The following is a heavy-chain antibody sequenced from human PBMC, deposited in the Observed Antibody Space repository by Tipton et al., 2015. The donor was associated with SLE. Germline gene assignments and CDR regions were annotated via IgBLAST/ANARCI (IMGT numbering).Heavy chain of an antibody. D-gene: IGHD3-3*01. CDR3: ARDLFVEFYRSWSDYAYYFDY. Sequence: TLSLTCTVSGGSLNDHYWTWIRQPPGKGLEWIGSIYYSGSTYYNPSRKSRVTISVDTSGNQVSLRLRSVTAADTAVYYCARDLFVEFYRSWSDYAYYFDYWGQGVLVTVSS. J-gene: IGHJ4*02. CDR1: GGSLNDHY. CDR2: IYYSGST. V-gene: IGHV4-39*07.